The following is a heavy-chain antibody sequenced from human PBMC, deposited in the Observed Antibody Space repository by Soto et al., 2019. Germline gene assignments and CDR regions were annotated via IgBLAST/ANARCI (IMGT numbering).Heavy chain of an antibody. CDR1: GFSFSSFW. D-gene: IGHD5-18*01. V-gene: IGHV3-74*03. J-gene: IGHJ4*02. CDR3: TTLNSFGSDY. Sequence: GGSLTLSCAASGFSFSSFWMHWVRQAPGKGLEWVSRIYTDGSGPMYADSVKGQFTISRDNAKSTLYLQMNSLRDEDTAVYYCTTLNSFGSDYWGQGTLVTVSS. CDR2: IYTDGSGP.